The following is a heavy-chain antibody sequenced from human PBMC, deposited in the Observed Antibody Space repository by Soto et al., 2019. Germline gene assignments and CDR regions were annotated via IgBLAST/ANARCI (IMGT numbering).Heavy chain of an antibody. CDR1: GGTFSSYT. V-gene: IGHV1-69*08. J-gene: IGHJ4*02. CDR3: AREPHLKGYPGSSSGWYVY. Sequence: QVQLVQSGAEVKKPGSSVKVSCKASGGTFSSYTISWVRQAPGQGLEWMGRIIPILGIANYAQKFQGRVTITADKSTSTAYMDLSSLRSEDTAVYYCAREPHLKGYPGSSSGWYVYWGQGTLVTVSS. D-gene: IGHD6-19*01. CDR2: IIPILGIA.